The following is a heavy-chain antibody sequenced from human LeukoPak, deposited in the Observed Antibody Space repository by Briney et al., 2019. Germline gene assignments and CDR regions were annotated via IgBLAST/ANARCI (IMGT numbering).Heavy chain of an antibody. Sequence: SETLSLTCTDSGGSIRSSSYYWGWIRQPPGKGLEWIGSISYSGSTYYNPSLKSRVTISVDTSKNQFSLKLSSGTAADTAVYHCAAYDSSGHDAFDVWGQGTMVTVSS. D-gene: IGHD3-22*01. J-gene: IGHJ3*01. V-gene: IGHV4-39*01. CDR2: ISYSGST. CDR3: AAYDSSGHDAFDV. CDR1: GGSIRSSSYY.